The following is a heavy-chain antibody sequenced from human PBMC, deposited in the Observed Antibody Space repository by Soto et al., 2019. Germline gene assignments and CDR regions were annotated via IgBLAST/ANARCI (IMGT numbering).Heavy chain of an antibody. CDR1: GYTFTSYY. CDR2: INPSGGST. D-gene: IGHD6-19*01. V-gene: IGHV1-46*03. J-gene: IGHJ3*02. Sequence: ASVKVSCKASGYTFTSYYMHWLRQAPAQGLEWMGIINPSGGSTGYAQKVQGRVAMTRDTSTSTVYMGLRSLRSAVTAVYYCGSFRGRPQANIAGAHDAFDIWGHGRMVTGS. CDR3: GSFRGRPQANIAGAHDAFDI.